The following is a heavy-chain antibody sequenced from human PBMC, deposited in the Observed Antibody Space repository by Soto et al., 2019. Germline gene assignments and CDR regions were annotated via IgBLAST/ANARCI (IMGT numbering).Heavy chain of an antibody. D-gene: IGHD3-3*01. V-gene: IGHV4-39*01. CDR2: IYYSGST. J-gene: IGHJ4*02. Sequence: SETLSLTCTVSGGSISSSSYYWGWIRQPPGKGLEWIGSIYYSGSTYYNPSLKSRVTISVDTSKNQFSLKLSSATAADTAVYYCARVYYDFWSGYYRGSKFDYWGQGTLVTSPQ. CDR1: GGSISSSSYY. CDR3: ARVYYDFWSGYYRGSKFDY.